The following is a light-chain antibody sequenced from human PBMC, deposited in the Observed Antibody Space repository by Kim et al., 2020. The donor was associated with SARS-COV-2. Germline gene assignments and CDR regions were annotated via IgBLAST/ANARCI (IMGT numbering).Light chain of an antibody. CDR1: QSIISW. CDR2: KAS. CDR3: QQYKSYLLT. J-gene: IGKJ4*01. V-gene: IGKV1-5*03. Sequence: ASVGDRFTITCRASQSIISWLAWYQQKPGKAPKLLIYKASTLEGGVPSRFSGSGSGTEFTLSISSLQPDEFATYYCQQYKSYLLTFGGGTKVDIK.